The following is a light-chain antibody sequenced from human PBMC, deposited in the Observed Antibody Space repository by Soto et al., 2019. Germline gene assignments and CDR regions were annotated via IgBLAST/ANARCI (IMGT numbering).Light chain of an antibody. CDR1: SSNVRGYNF. CDR2: AVT. CDR3: TSFTSSNTWV. J-gene: IGLJ3*02. V-gene: IGLV2-14*01. Sequence: QSVLAQPASVSGFLGPSITISFTGSSSNVRGYNFVSWYQQRPGEAPKLMIYAVTNRPSGVSNRFSGSKSGYTASLTISELQADDEGDYYCTSFTSSNTWVFGGGTKVTVL.